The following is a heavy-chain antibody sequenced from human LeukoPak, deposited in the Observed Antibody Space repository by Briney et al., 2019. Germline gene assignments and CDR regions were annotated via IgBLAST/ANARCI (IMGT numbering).Heavy chain of an antibody. J-gene: IGHJ6*02. CDR3: ARATRTLEGGPPADYYYYGMDV. Sequence: PGRSLRLSCAASGFTFSSYAMHWVRQAPGKGLEWVAVISYDGSNKYYADSVKGRFTISRDNSKNTLYLQMNSLRAEDTAVYYRARATRTLEGGPPADYYYYGMDVWGQGTTVTVSS. CDR1: GFTFSSYA. CDR2: ISYDGSNK. V-gene: IGHV3-30-3*01. D-gene: IGHD2-15*01.